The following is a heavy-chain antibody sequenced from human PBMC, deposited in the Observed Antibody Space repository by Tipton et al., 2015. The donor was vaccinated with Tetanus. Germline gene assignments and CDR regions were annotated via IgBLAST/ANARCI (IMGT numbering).Heavy chain of an antibody. CDR2: ISDGGQS. CDR3: ASRGYSGRRQIEDY. CDR1: GDSITRDGYS. D-gene: IGHD5-12*01. V-gene: IGHV4-30-2*01. J-gene: IGHJ4*02. Sequence: TLSLTCTVSGDSITRDGYSWHWIRQPPGKGLEWIGYISDGGQSYYSPSLERCATISRDMSNNHFSLKLTSVTAADTAVYYCASRGYSGRRQIEDYWGQGTLVTVSS.